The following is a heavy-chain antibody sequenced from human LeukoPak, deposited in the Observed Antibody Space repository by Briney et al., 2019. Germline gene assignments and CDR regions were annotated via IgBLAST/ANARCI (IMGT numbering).Heavy chain of an antibody. CDR1: GYLFTSYW. CDR2: IAPFDSDT. CDR3: ARSERVGATASFDS. Sequence: GESLKISCYGSGYLFTSYWIAWVRQMPGKGLEWMGIIAPFDSDTRYSPSFQGQVIISSDKSISTAYLQWSSLQASDTAMYFCARSERVGATASFDSWGQGTLVTVSS. D-gene: IGHD1-26*01. V-gene: IGHV5-51*01. J-gene: IGHJ4*02.